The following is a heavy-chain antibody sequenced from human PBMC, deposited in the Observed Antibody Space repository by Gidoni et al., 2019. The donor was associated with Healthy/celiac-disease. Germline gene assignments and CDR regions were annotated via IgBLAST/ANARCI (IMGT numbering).Heavy chain of an antibody. Sequence: QVQLVEAVGGLVKPGGSLRLSCAASGFTFSDYYMSWIRQAPGKGLEWVSYISSSSSYTNDADSVKGRFTISRDNAKNSLYLQMNSLRAEDTAVYYCARGHKYQLLFLCGMDVWGQGTTVTVSS. D-gene: IGHD2-2*01. V-gene: IGHV3-11*06. CDR1: GFTFSDYY. J-gene: IGHJ6*02. CDR3: ARGHKYQLLFLCGMDV. CDR2: ISSSSSYT.